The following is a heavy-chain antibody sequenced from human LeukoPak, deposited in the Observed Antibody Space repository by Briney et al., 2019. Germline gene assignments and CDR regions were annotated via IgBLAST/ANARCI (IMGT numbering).Heavy chain of an antibody. CDR3: ARVPDYYHGMDV. Sequence: GGSLRLSCAASGFTFSSYEMNWVRQAPGKGLEWVSYISSSGSTIYYADSVKGRFTISRDNAKNSLYLQMNSLRAEDTAVYYCARVPDYYHGMDVWGKGTTVTVSS. J-gene: IGHJ6*04. V-gene: IGHV3-48*03. CDR1: GFTFSSYE. CDR2: ISSSGSTI.